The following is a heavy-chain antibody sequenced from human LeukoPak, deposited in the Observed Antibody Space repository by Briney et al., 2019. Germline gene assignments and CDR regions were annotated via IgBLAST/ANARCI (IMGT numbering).Heavy chain of an antibody. Sequence: SETLSLTCTVSGGSISSYYWSWIRQPPGKGLEWIGYIYYSGSTNYNPSLKSRVTISVDTSKNQFSLKLSSVTAADTAVYYCARGKNPLEVSLGYWGQGTLVTASS. V-gene: IGHV4-59*01. CDR1: GGSISSYY. J-gene: IGHJ4*02. CDR3: ARGKNPLEVSLGY. D-gene: IGHD7-27*01. CDR2: IYYSGST.